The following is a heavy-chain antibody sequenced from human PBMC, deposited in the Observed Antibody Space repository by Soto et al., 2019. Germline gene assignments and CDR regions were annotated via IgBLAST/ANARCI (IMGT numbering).Heavy chain of an antibody. CDR1: GYTFTSYG. J-gene: IGHJ5*02. CDR2: ISAYNGNT. CDR3: ARDGRMFGGDYANWFDP. D-gene: IGHD4-17*01. Sequence: ASVKVSCKASGYTFTSYGISWVRQAPGQGLEWMGWISAYNGNTNYAQKLQGRVTMTTDTSTSTAYMELRSLRSDDTAVYYYARDGRMFGGDYANWFDPWGQGTLVTVSS. V-gene: IGHV1-18*01.